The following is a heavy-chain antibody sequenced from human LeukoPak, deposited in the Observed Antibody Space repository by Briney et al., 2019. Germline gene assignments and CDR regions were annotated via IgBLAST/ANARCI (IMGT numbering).Heavy chain of an antibody. V-gene: IGHV1-2*02. CDR1: GYTFTGYY. CDR3: ARAFGGHDEWYYFDY. J-gene: IGHJ4*02. D-gene: IGHD5-12*01. Sequence: ASVKVSCKASGYTFTGYYMHWVRQAPGQGLEWMGWINPNSGGTNYAQKFQGRATMTRDTSISTAYMELSRLRSDDTAVYYCARAFGGHDEWYYFDYWGQGTLVTVSS. CDR2: INPNSGGT.